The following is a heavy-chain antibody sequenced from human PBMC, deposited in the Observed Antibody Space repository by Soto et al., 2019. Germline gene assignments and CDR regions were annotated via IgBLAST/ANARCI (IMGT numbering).Heavy chain of an antibody. J-gene: IGHJ4*02. CDR3: ANRRPSGDWHGGYFDY. CDR1: GFSLTTRPVG. CDR2: AYWDDDN. Sequence: SGPTLVNPTQTLTLTCSFSGFSLTTRPVGVGWIRQSPGKALEWLAFAYWDDDNRYSPSLQTRLTVTKDTSKNQVVLTMTNMDPVDTATYYCANRRPSGDWHGGYFDYWGQGTLVTVSS. D-gene: IGHD2-21*02. V-gene: IGHV2-5*02.